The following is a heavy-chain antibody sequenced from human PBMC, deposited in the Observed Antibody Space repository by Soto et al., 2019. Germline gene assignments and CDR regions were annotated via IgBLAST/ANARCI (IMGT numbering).Heavy chain of an antibody. CDR2: ISGDGRST. Sequence: PGGSLRLSCAASGFTLSAYWMHWVRQVPGKGLLWVSRISGDGRSTTYADSVKGRFTISRDNSKNSLYLQMNSLRTEDTALYYCAKDINSSWYFDYWGQGTLVTVSS. J-gene: IGHJ4*02. CDR1: GFTLSAYW. CDR3: AKDINSSWYFDY. D-gene: IGHD6-13*01. V-gene: IGHV3-74*01.